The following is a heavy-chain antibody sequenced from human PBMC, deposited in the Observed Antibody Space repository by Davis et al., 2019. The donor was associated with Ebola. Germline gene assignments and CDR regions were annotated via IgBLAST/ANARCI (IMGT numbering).Heavy chain of an antibody. CDR1: GFTFSSSG. D-gene: IGHD3-16*01. J-gene: IGHJ4*02. V-gene: IGHV3-64D*08. Sequence: GESLKISCSASGFTFSSSGMQWVRQAPGKGLEYASRISSNGGRTYYADSVRGRFTISRGTSRNTLYLQMSGLIVEDTAVYYCVKDGGYWGQGTLVTVSS. CDR2: ISSNGGRT. CDR3: VKDGGY.